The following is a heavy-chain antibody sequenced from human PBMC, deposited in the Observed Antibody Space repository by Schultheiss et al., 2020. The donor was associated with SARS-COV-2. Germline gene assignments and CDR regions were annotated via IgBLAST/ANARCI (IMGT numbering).Heavy chain of an antibody. J-gene: IGHJ3*02. CDR1: GFTFSSYA. CDR2: ISYDGSNK. CDR3: ASSLTPVRNAFDI. D-gene: IGHD2-8*01. V-gene: IGHV3-30*04. Sequence: GGSLRLSCAASGFTFSSYAMHLVRQAPGKGLEWVAVISYDGSNKYYADSVKGRFTISRDNSKNTLYLQMNSLRAEDTAVYYCASSLTPVRNAFDIWGQGTMVTVSS.